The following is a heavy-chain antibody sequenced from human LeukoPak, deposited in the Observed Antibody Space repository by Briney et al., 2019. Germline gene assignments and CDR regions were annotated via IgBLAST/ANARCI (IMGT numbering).Heavy chain of an antibody. J-gene: IGHJ4*02. Sequence: SETLSLTCTVSGGSISSYYWSWIRQPPGKGLEWIGYIYYSGSTNYNPSLKSRVTISVDTSKNQFSLKLSSVTAADTAVYYCARQVATFISDYWGQGTLVTVSS. CDR1: GGSISSYY. CDR2: IYYSGST. D-gene: IGHD5-12*01. CDR3: ARQVATFISDY. V-gene: IGHV4-59*08.